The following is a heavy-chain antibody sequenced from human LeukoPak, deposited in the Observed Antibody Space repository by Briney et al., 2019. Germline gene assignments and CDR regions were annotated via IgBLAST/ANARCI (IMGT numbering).Heavy chain of an antibody. CDR1: GYTFTSYY. D-gene: IGHD3-22*01. J-gene: IGHJ3*02. Sequence: ASVKVSCKASGYTFTSYYMHWVRQAPVLGHEWMRIINPSGGSTSYAQKFQGRVTMTRDTSTSTVYMELSSLRSEDTAVYYCARDLQMNYYDSSGYYYHDAFDIWGQGTMVTVSS. V-gene: IGHV1-46*01. CDR3: ARDLQMNYYDSSGYYYHDAFDI. CDR2: INPSGGST.